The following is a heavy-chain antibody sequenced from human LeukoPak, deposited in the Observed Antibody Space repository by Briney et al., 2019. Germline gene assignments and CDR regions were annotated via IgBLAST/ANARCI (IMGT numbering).Heavy chain of an antibody. CDR1: GFTFSSYW. Sequence: PGGSLRLSCAASGFTFSSYWMSWVRQAPGKGLEWVANIKQDGSEKYYVDSVKGRFTISRDNAKNSLYLQMNSLRAEDTAVYYCASPNYGDYYIIDYWGQGTLVTVSS. CDR3: ASPNYGDYYIIDY. V-gene: IGHV3-7*01. D-gene: IGHD4-17*01. J-gene: IGHJ4*02. CDR2: IKQDGSEK.